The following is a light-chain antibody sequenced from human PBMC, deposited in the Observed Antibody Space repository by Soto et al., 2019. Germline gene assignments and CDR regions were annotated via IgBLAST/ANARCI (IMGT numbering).Light chain of an antibody. CDR1: SSDGGGYNY. CDR3: SSYSGTNYHYV. CDR2: EVR. Sequence: QSALTQPPSASGSFGQSVTISCTGTSSDGGGYNYVSWYQQHPGKAPKLMIYEVRERPSGVPGRFSGSKSGNTASLTVSGLQADDEADYYCSSYSGTNYHYVLGTGTKVTV. V-gene: IGLV2-8*01. J-gene: IGLJ1*01.